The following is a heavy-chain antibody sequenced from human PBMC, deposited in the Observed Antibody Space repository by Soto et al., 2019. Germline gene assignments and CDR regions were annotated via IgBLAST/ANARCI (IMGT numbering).Heavy chain of an antibody. V-gene: IGHV3-21*01. CDR1: GFTFSCYS. CDR3: ARGLLDYYYGMDV. CDR2: ISSSSSYI. J-gene: IGHJ6*02. Sequence: VGSLRLSCAASGFTFSCYSMNWVRQAPGKGLEWVSSISSSSSYIYYADSVKGRFTISRDNAKNSLYLQMNSLRAEDTAVYYCARGLLDYYYGMDVWGQGTTVTVSS. D-gene: IGHD5-18*01.